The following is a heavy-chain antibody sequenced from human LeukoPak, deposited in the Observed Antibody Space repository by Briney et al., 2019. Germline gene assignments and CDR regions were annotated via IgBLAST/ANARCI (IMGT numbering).Heavy chain of an antibody. J-gene: IGHJ4*02. V-gene: IGHV3-9*01. D-gene: IGHD5-18*01. CDR3: AKDREEGEGYSYGLFDY. CDR1: GFTFDDYA. CDR2: ISWNSGSI. Sequence: SGGSLRLSCAASGFTFDDYAMHWVRQAPGKGLEWVSGISWNSGSIGYADSVKGRFTISRDNAKNSLYLQMNSLRAEDTALYYCAKDREEGEGYSYGLFDYWGQGTLVTVSS.